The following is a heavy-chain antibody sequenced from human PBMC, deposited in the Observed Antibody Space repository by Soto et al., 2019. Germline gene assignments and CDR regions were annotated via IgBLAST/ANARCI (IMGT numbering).Heavy chain of an antibody. Sequence: QVQLMQSGAEVKKPGASVKVSCKASGNTFTNYYIHWVRQAPGQGLEWMGTINPSGGHTTYAQKVLARVTMTRDTSTSTLYMEPTSLRSEDTAVYYCASGGHVVVVTAAFDSWGQGTLVTVSS. CDR1: GNTFTNYY. J-gene: IGHJ4*02. D-gene: IGHD2-21*02. V-gene: IGHV1-46*01. CDR3: ASGGHVVVVTAAFDS. CDR2: INPSGGHT.